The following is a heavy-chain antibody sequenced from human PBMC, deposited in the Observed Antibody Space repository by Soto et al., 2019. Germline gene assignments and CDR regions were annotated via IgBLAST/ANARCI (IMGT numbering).Heavy chain of an antibody. Sequence: QVRLVQSGGGVVQPGRSLTLSCAASGYSITNNGMHWVRQAPGKGLEWVALIWAHGTDQYYADSVKGRFTVSRDTSTNTVYLQMNSLRAEDTARYYCGKERRCGSIDYWGQGTLVTVSS. V-gene: IGHV3-33*06. CDR1: GYSITNNG. D-gene: IGHD1-1*01. CDR2: IWAHGTDQ. J-gene: IGHJ4*02. CDR3: GKERRCGSIDY.